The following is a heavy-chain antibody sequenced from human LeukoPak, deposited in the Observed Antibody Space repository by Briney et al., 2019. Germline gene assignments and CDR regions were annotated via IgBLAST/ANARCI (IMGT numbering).Heavy chain of an antibody. Sequence: GGSLRLSCAASGFTFSSYSMNWVRQAPGKGLEWVSSISSSSSYIYYADSVKGRFTISRDNAKNSLYLQMNSLRAEDTAVYYCARDYRIVGATHLDYWGQGTLVTVSS. D-gene: IGHD1-26*01. CDR2: ISSSSSYI. CDR3: ARDYRIVGATHLDY. CDR1: GFTFSSYS. V-gene: IGHV3-21*04. J-gene: IGHJ4*02.